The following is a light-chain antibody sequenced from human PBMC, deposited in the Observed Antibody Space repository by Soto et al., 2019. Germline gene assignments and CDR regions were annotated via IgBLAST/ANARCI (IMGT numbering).Light chain of an antibody. CDR3: QQSYSTPPYP. CDR2: AAS. J-gene: IGKJ2*01. CDR1: QSIRNY. Sequence: DIQMTQSPSSLSASVGDRVTITCRASQSIRNYLNWYQQKPGKAPRLLIYAASSLQSGVPSRFSGSGSGTDFTLTISSLQPEDFATYYCQQSYSTPPYPFGQGTRLEIK. V-gene: IGKV1-39*01.